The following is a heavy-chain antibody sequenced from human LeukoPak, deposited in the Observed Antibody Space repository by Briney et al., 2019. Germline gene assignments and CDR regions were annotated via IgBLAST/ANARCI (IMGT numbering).Heavy chain of an antibody. Sequence: GGSLQISCKGSGYSFTSYWIGWVRPMPGKGLEWMGIIYPGDSDTRYSPSFQGQVTISADKSISTAYLQWSSLKASDTAMYYCARLEAVADPPDYRGQGTLVTVSS. CDR1: GYSFTSYW. CDR2: IYPGDSDT. J-gene: IGHJ4*02. CDR3: ARLEAVADPPDY. D-gene: IGHD6-19*01. V-gene: IGHV5-51*01.